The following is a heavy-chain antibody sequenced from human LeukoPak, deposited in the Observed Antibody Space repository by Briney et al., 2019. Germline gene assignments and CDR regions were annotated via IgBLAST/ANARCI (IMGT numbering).Heavy chain of an antibody. D-gene: IGHD3-3*01. V-gene: IGHV1-2*02. CDR2: INPNSGGT. Sequence: ASVKVSCKASGYTFTGYYMHWVRQAPGQGLEWMGWINPNSGGTNYAQKFQGRVTMTRDTSISTAYMELSRLRSDDTAVYYCARVSRVRFLEWLLQQWGQGTLVTVSS. CDR3: ARVSRVRFLEWLLQQ. CDR1: GYTFTGYY. J-gene: IGHJ4*02.